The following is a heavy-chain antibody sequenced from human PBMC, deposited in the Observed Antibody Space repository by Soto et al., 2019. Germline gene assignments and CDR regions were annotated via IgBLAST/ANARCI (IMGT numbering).Heavy chain of an antibody. CDR2: IYYSGST. V-gene: IGHV4-59*01. J-gene: IGHJ6*02. CDR3: AREGLTGTIGLYYYSGMDV. CDR1: GGSISSYY. D-gene: IGHD1-7*01. Sequence: QVQLQESGPGLVKPSETLSLTCTVSGGSISSYYWSWIRQPPGKGLEWFGYIYYSGSTNYNPSLKSRVTISVDTCKNQFSLKLSSVTAADTAVYYCAREGLTGTIGLYYYSGMDVWGQGTTVTVSS.